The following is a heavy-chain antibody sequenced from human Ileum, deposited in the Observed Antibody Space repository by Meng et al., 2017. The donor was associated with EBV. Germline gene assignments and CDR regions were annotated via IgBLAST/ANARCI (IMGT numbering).Heavy chain of an antibody. D-gene: IGHD1-14*01. Sequence: LHRSALGPGLCNASEPLAVSCTGSGGCISSVIYYWAWIRQPPGEGLEWIGSVVYSGTTYYTSSLKSRVSISVDTSKNQFSLKLSSVTAADTAVYYCARHHHSPTFDYWGQGTLVTVSS. V-gene: IGHV4-39*01. J-gene: IGHJ4*02. CDR1: GGCISSVIYY. CDR2: VVYSGTT. CDR3: ARHHHSPTFDY.